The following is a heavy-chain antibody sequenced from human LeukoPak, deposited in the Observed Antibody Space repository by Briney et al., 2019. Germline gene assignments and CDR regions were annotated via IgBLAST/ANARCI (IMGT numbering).Heavy chain of an antibody. CDR1: GFTFSRYS. CDR2: ISSSSNYI. V-gene: IGHV3-21*01. J-gene: IGHJ3*02. Sequence: PGGSLRLSCAASGFTFSRYSMNWVRQAPGKGLEWVSSISSSSNYIYYADSVKGRFTISRDNSKNTLYLQMNSLRAEDTAVYYCAEDGREVWFGELLNAFDIWGQGTMVTVSS. D-gene: IGHD3-10*01. CDR3: AEDGREVWFGELLNAFDI.